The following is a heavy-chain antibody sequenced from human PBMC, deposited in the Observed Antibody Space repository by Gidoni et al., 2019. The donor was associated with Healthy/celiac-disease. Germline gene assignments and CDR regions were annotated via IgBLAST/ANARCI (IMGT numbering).Heavy chain of an antibody. CDR3: ARWDIVVVPAALSGMDV. D-gene: IGHD2-2*01. Sequence: QVQLVHSGAEVKKPGASVKVSCKASGYTFTSYDINWVRQATGQVLEWMGWMNPNSGNTGYAQKFQGRVTMTRNTSISTAYMELSSLRSEDTAVYYCARWDIVVVPAALSGMDVWGQGTTVTVSS. CDR2: MNPNSGNT. CDR1: GYTFTSYD. J-gene: IGHJ6*02. V-gene: IGHV1-8*01.